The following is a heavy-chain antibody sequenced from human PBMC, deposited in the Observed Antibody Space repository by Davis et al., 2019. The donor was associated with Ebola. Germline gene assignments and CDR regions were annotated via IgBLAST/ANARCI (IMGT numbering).Heavy chain of an antibody. V-gene: IGHV4-34*01. J-gene: IGHJ4*02. CDR3: ASSSIVVVPAAILPFGY. D-gene: IGHD2-2*02. CDR1: GGSFSGYY. Sequence: PGGSLRLSCAVYGGSFSGYYWSWIRQPPGKGLEWIGEINHSGSTNYNPSLKSRVTISVDTSKNQFSLKLSSVTAADTAVYYCASSSIVVVPAAILPFGYWGQGTLVTVSS. CDR2: INHSGST.